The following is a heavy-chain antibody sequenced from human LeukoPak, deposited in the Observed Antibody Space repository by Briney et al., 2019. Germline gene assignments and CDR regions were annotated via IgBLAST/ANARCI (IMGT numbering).Heavy chain of an antibody. CDR2: ISAYNGNI. J-gene: IGHJ4*02. V-gene: IGHV1-18*01. D-gene: IGHD2-2*01. Sequence: ASVKVSCKASGYTFTSYGISWVRQAPGQGLEWMGWISAYNGNINYAQKLQGRVTMTTDTSTSTAYMELRSLRSDDTAVYYCARSVVVVPAAMEDYWGQGTLVTVSS. CDR3: ARSVVVVPAAMEDY. CDR1: GYTFTSYG.